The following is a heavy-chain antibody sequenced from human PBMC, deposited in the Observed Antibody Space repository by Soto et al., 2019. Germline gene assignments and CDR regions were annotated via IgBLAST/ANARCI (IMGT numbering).Heavy chain of an antibody. V-gene: IGHV1-18*04. D-gene: IGHD6-13*01. J-gene: IGHJ4*02. Sequence: QIHLVQSGAEVRKPGASVNVSCNTSGYIFTNYGVSWVRQAPGEGLEVVGWISGSNGYPKYGQRFQGRVTLSTDTSTTPGYMELRNLRSDDTAVYYCARGSAGALYDYWGQGTLLTVYS. CDR3: ARGSAGALYDY. CDR1: GYIFTNYG. CDR2: ISGSNGYP.